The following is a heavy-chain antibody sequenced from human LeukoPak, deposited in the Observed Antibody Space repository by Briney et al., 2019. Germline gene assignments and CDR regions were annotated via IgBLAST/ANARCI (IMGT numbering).Heavy chain of an antibody. CDR3: ARGPGDFDASDI. V-gene: IGHV3-7*01. J-gene: IGHJ3*02. D-gene: IGHD1-14*01. CDR2: IKENGNEQ. CDR1: GFTFSSYW. Sequence: PGGSLRLSCEASGFTFSSYWMSWVRQAPGKGPEWVAHIKENGNEQYYADSVKGRFTISRDNVKQSLCLQMNSLRAEDTAVYYCARGPGDFDASDIWGQGTMVTVSS.